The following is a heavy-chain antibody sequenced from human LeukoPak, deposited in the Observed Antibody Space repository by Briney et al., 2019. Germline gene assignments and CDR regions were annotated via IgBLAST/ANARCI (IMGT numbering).Heavy chain of an antibody. CDR3: ARRAACRATHGGGYFYFDS. J-gene: IGHJ4*02. CDR1: GFTFSSYD. Sequence: GGSLRLSCAVSGFTFSSYDMNWVRQAPGKGLEWVSYINSSGSTIYYADSVKGRFTISRDNAKNSVYLQMNSLRAEDTAAYYCARRAACRATHGGGYFYFDSWGQGTLVTVSS. CDR2: INSSGSTI. D-gene: IGHD2-21*01. V-gene: IGHV3-48*03.